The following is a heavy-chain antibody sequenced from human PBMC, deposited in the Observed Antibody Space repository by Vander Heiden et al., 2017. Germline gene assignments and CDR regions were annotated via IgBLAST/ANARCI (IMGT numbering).Heavy chain of an antibody. Sequence: QLQLLESGPGLVKPSETLSLTCTVSGYSMRRSDYYWDWLRQSPGKGLELIAIVYYSVNTCYNPSLKSRATISADTSKNKFSLSLKSVTAADTAVYYCASQRYDAEIFYLMYFDYWGQGSLVSVSS. CDR1: GYSMRRSDYY. J-gene: IGHJ4*02. CDR3: ASQRYDAEIFYLMYFDY. D-gene: IGHD3-16*01. V-gene: IGHV4-39*01. CDR2: VYYSVNT.